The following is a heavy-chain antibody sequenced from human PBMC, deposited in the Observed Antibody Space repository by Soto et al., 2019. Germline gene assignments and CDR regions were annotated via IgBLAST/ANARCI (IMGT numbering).Heavy chain of an antibody. Sequence: PSETLSLTCTVSGGSISSYYWSWIRQPPGKGLEWIGYIYYSGSTNYNPSLKSRVTISVDTSKNQFSLKLSSVTAADTAVYYWARVHDSSGYAFDYWGQGTLVTVSS. D-gene: IGHD3-22*01. V-gene: IGHV4-59*01. CDR2: IYYSGST. CDR3: ARVHDSSGYAFDY. J-gene: IGHJ4*02. CDR1: GGSISSYY.